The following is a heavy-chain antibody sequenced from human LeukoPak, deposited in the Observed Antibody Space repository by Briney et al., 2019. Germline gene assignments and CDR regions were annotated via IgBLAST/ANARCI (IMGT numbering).Heavy chain of an antibody. CDR2: IYTSGST. Sequence: SETLSLTCTVSGGSISSYYWSWIRQPPGKGLEWIGYIYTSGSTNYHPSLKSRLTISVDTSKNQFSLKLGSVTAADTAVYYCARNRYDGGKSLYYFDYWGQGTLVTVSS. V-gene: IGHV4-4*09. CDR3: ARNRYDGGKSLYYFDY. J-gene: IGHJ4*02. D-gene: IGHD4-23*01. CDR1: GGSISSYY.